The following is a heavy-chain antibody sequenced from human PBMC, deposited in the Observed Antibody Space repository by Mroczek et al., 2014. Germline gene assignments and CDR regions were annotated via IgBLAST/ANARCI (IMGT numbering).Heavy chain of an antibody. CDR3: ARTVSPNYDILTGYPPGEYDY. J-gene: IGHJ4*02. V-gene: IGHV3-30*04. CDR2: ISYDGSNK. CDR1: GFTFSSYA. Sequence: ESGGGVVQPGRSLRLSCAASGFTFSSYAMHWVRQAPGKGLEWVAVISYDGSNKYYADSVKGRFTISRDNSKNTLYLQMNSLRAEDTAVYYCARTVSPNYDILTGYPPGEYDYWGQGTLVTVSS. D-gene: IGHD3-9*01.